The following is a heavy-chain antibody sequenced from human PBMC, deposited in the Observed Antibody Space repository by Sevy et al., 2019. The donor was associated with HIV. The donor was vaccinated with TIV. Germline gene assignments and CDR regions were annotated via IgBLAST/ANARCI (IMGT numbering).Heavy chain of an antibody. V-gene: IGHV1-69*13. Sequence: ASVKVSCKASGGTFKNYAIVWVRQAPGQGLEWVGGFIPLFGTANYAQMFQGRAAIIADESTSTVYMQVNSLKSEDTAVYYCSSRQGAFDFWGQGTLVTVSS. CDR2: FIPLFGTA. CDR1: GGTFKNYA. CDR3: SSRQGAFDF. J-gene: IGHJ4*02.